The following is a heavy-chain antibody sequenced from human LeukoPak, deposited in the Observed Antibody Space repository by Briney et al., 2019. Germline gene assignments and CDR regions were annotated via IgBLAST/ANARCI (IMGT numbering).Heavy chain of an antibody. Sequence: GGSLRLSCAASGFTFSSYGMNWVRQAPGKGLEWVSGIGGSGGRTYYADSVQGRFTISRDNSKNTVDLQMNSLRAEDTAIYYCAKGRIAVAHYYGMDVWGQRTTVTVSS. CDR3: AKGRIAVAHYYGMDV. CDR1: GFTFSSYG. J-gene: IGHJ6*02. V-gene: IGHV3-23*01. D-gene: IGHD6-19*01. CDR2: IGGSGGRT.